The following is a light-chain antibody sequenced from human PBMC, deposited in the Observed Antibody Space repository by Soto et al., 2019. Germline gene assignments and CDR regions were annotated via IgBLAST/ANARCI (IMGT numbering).Light chain of an antibody. V-gene: IGLV1-40*01. J-gene: IGLJ1*01. CDR3: RSYDSSLSGYV. Sequence: QSVLTQPPSVSGAPGQRVTISCTGSSSNIGPTYDVHWYQQLPGTAPKLLIYANTNRPSGVPDRFSGSKSGTSASLAITGLQAEDEADYYCRSYDSSLSGYVFGTGTKVTVL. CDR2: ANT. CDR1: SSNIGPTYD.